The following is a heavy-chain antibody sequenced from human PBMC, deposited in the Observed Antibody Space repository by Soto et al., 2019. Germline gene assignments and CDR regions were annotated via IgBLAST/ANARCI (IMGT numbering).Heavy chain of an antibody. D-gene: IGHD2-21*02. CDR2: ISGGGGSS. J-gene: IGHJ4*02. Sequence: EVQLLESGGGLVQPGGSLRLSCAASGFTFSNYAMSWVRQAPGKGLEWVSGISGGGGSSYYADSVKGRFTISRDNSKNTLYLQMNSLGAENTAVYYCAHNCVGDCHSVFIYWGQGTLVIVSS. V-gene: IGHV3-23*01. CDR3: AHNCVGDCHSVFIY. CDR1: GFTFSNYA.